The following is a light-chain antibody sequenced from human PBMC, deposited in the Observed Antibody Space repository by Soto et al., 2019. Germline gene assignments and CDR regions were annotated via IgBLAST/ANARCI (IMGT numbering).Light chain of an antibody. J-gene: IGKJ1*01. CDR3: QRSGSSPTWT. V-gene: IGKV3-20*01. CDR1: QTVSSSY. CDR2: GAS. Sequence: EIVLTQSPGTLSLSPGERATLSCRASQTVSSSYLAWYQQKPGQAPRLLIYGASSRATGIPDRFSGSGSGTDFTLTISRLEPEDFAVYYCQRSGSSPTWTFGQGTTVEIK.